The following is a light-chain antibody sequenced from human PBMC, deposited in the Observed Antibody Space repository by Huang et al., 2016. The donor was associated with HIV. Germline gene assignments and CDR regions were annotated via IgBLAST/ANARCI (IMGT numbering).Light chain of an antibody. J-gene: IGKJ4*01. V-gene: IGKV3-11*01. Sequence: EIVLTQSPATLSLSPGERATLSCRASQSVSSSLAWYQQKPGQAPRLLIYDASNRATGIPARFSGSGSRTDFTLTISSLEPEDFAVYYCQQRSNWPLTFGGGTKVDIK. CDR2: DAS. CDR1: QSVSSS. CDR3: QQRSNWPLT.